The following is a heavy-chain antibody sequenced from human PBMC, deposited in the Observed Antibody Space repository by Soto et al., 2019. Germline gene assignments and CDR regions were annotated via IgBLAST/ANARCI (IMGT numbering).Heavy chain of an antibody. CDR2: SYYSGST. D-gene: IGHD1-26*01. J-gene: IGHJ4*02. Sequence: QVHLQESGPGLVKPSETLSLTCTVSGASIRSYYWSWIRQPPGKGLEWIGFSYYSGSTNYNPSLNSRVTISVDTSKNQFSLKLTSVTAADTAAYYCARDQNGSPHFDYWGQGILVTVSS. CDR3: ARDQNGSPHFDY. V-gene: IGHV4-59*01. CDR1: GASIRSYY.